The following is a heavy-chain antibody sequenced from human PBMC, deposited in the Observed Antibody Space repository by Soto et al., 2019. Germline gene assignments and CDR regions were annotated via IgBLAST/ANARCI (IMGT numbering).Heavy chain of an antibody. CDR2: IDWDDDK. D-gene: IGHD5-18*01. Sequence: SGPTLVQPTQTLTLTCTFSGFSLSTSGMCVSWIRQPPGKALEWLALIDWDDDKYYSTSLRTRLTISKDTSKNQVVLTMTNMDPVDTATYYCARMIMDTRLSSLWLEKNYYYYGMDVWGQGTTVTVSS. CDR3: ARMIMDTRLSSLWLEKNYYYYGMDV. V-gene: IGHV2-70*01. J-gene: IGHJ6*02. CDR1: GFSLSTSGMC.